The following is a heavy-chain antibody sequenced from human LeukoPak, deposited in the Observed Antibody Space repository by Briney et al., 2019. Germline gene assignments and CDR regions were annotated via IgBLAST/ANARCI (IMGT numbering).Heavy chain of an antibody. CDR1: GGSISSGGYS. V-gene: IGHV4-30-2*01. J-gene: IGHJ6*02. D-gene: IGHD6-6*01. CDR3: ARDWVYSSSKYAYYYGMDV. Sequence: SQTLSLTCAVSGGSISSGGYSWSWIRQPPGKGLEWIGYINHSGSTNYNPSLKSRVTISVDTSKNQFSLKLSSVTAADTAVYYCARDWVYSSSKYAYYYGMDVWGQGTTVTVSS. CDR2: INHSGST.